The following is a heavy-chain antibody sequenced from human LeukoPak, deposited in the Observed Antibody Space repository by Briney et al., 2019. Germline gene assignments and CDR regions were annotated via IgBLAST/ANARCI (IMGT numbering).Heavy chain of an antibody. D-gene: IGHD3-10*01. CDR2: IKSKTDGGTT. CDR1: GFTFSNAW. CDR3: TTDNGSGSYYNGGDY. V-gene: IGHV3-15*01. Sequence: GGSLRLSCAASGFTFSNAWMSWVRQAPGKGLEWVGRIKSKTDGGTTDYAAPVKGRFTISRDDSKNTLCLQMNSLKTEDTAVYYCTTDNGSGSYYNGGDYWGQGTLVTVSS. J-gene: IGHJ4*02.